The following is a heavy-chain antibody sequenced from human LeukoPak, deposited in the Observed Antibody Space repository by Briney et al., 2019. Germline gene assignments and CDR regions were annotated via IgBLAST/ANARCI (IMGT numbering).Heavy chain of an antibody. CDR3: ARRSASGSYLTDY. CDR1: GGSFSGYY. Sequence: SETLSLTCAVYGGSFSGYYWSWIRQPPGKGLEWIGEINHSGSTNYNPSLKSRVTISVDTSKNQFSLKLSSATAADTAVYYCARRSASGSYLTDYWGQGTLVTVSS. CDR2: INHSGST. D-gene: IGHD1-26*01. V-gene: IGHV4-34*01. J-gene: IGHJ4*02.